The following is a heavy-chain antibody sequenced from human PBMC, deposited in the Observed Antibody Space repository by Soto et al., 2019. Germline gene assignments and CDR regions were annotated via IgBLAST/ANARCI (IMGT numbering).Heavy chain of an antibody. CDR2: IYYSGST. CDR1: GGSISSSSYY. Sequence: PWRTVSITCTVYGGSISSSSYYWGWIRQPPGKGLEWIGSIYYSGSTYYNPSLKSRVTISVDTSKNQFSLKLSSVTAADTAVYYCSRSNLVRHPFASRGQGSTGTVSS. V-gene: IGHV4-39*01. D-gene: IGHD2-8*01. J-gene: IGHJ6*02. CDR3: SRSNLVRHPFAS.